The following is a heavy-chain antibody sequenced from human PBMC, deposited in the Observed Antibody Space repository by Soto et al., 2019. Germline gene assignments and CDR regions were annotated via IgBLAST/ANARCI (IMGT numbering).Heavy chain of an antibody. D-gene: IGHD6-13*01. J-gene: IGHJ5*02. CDR3: AKVASSWSAGFFDP. CDR1: GFTFSSHA. Sequence: EVQLLESGGGLVQPGGSLRLSCTASGFTFSSHAMTWVRQAPGKGLGWVSGLSDSGGSIYYADSVKGRFADSRDNSMKTRDWQLKTLTAADTAGYYCAKVASSWSAGFFDPWGQGTLVTVSS. CDR2: LSDSGGSI. V-gene: IGHV3-23*01.